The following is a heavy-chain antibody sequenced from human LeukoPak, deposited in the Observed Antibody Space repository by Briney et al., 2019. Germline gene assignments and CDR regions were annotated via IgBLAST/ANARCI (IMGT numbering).Heavy chain of an antibody. D-gene: IGHD5-18*01. Sequence: PGGSLRLSCAASGFTFSSYEMNWVRQAPGKGLEWVSAISGSGGSTYYADSVKGRFTISRDNSKNTLYLQMNSLRAEDTAVYYCAKDLGQVVGYSYGYVFDYWGQGTLVTVSS. J-gene: IGHJ4*02. CDR2: ISGSGGST. CDR1: GFTFSSYE. CDR3: AKDLGQVVGYSYGYVFDY. V-gene: IGHV3-23*01.